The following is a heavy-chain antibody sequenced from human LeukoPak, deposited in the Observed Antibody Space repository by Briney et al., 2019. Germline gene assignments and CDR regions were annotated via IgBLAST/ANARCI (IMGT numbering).Heavy chain of an antibody. J-gene: IGHJ4*02. CDR3: TTRQLSGSSWFGDY. CDR1: GFTFSNAW. D-gene: IGHD6-13*01. Sequence: PGGSLRLSCAASGFTFSNAWMSWVRQAPGKELEWVGRIKSKTDGGTTDYAAPVKGRFTISRDDSKNTLYLQMNSLKTEDTAVYYCTTRQLSGSSWFGDYWGQGTLVTVSS. V-gene: IGHV3-15*01. CDR2: IKSKTDGGTT.